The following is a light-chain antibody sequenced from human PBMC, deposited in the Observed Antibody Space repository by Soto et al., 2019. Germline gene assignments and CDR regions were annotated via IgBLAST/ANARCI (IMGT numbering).Light chain of an antibody. CDR3: AAWDDSVSGWV. CDR1: SSNIGSNY. CDR2: RNN. Sequence: QSVLTQPPSASGTPGQRVTISCSGSSSNIGSNYVYWYQQLPGTAPKLLIYRNNQRPSGDPDRFSGSKSGTSASLAISGLRSEDEADYYCAAWDDSVSGWVFGAGTKLTVL. V-gene: IGLV1-47*01. J-gene: IGLJ3*02.